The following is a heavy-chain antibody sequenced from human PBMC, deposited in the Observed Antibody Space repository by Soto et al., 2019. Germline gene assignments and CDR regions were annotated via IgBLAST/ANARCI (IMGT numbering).Heavy chain of an antibody. CDR1: GFTFSSFW. CDR3: ARDQEDSSSWRVYYYYYMDV. Sequence: GGSLRLSCAASGFTFSSFWMSCVRQAPGKGLEWVANIKQDGSEKYYVDSVKGRFTISRDNAKNSLYLQMNSLRAEDTAVYYCARDQEDSSSWRVYYYYYMDVWGKGTTVTV. D-gene: IGHD6-13*01. V-gene: IGHV3-7*03. CDR2: IKQDGSEK. J-gene: IGHJ6*03.